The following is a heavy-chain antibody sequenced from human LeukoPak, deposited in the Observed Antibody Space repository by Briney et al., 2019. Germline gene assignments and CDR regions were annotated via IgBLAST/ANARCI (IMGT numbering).Heavy chain of an antibody. J-gene: IGHJ6*02. CDR3: ARDRKNYYDSSGYLWYYYGMDV. CDR2: IYTSGST. Sequence: SETLSLTCAVYGGSFSGCYWSWIRQPPGKGLEWIGRIYTSGSTNYNPSLKSRVTMSVDTSKNQFSLKLSSVTAADTAVYYCARDRKNYYDSSGYLWYYYGMDVWGQGTTVTVSS. V-gene: IGHV4-4*07. D-gene: IGHD3-22*01. CDR1: GGSFSGCY.